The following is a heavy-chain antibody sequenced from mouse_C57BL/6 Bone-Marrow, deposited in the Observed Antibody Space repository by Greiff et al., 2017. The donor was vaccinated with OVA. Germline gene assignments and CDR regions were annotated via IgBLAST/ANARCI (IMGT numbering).Heavy chain of an antibody. Sequence: QVQLKQPGAELVKPGASVKLSCKASGYTFTSYWMHWVKQRPGQGLEWIGMIHPNSGSTNYNEKFKSKATLTVDKSSSTAYMQLSSLTSEDSAVYYCAKEPYGSSYPSWFAYWGQGTLVTVSA. CDR1: GYTFTSYW. CDR3: AKEPYGSSYPSWFAY. D-gene: IGHD1-1*01. CDR2: IHPNSGST. J-gene: IGHJ3*01. V-gene: IGHV1-64*01.